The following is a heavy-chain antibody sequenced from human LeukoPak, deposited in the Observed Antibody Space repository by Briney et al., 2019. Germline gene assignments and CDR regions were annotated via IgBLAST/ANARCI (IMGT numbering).Heavy chain of an antibody. CDR2: INPSSGST. Sequence: ASVKVSCKASGYTFTSYYMHWVRQAPGQGLGWMGIINPSSGSTSYAQKFQGRVTMTRDTSTSTVYMELSSLRSEDTAVYYCARLATAPETPFDYWGQGTLVTVSS. J-gene: IGHJ4*02. CDR3: ARLATAPETPFDY. CDR1: GYTFTSYY. D-gene: IGHD5-12*01. V-gene: IGHV1-46*01.